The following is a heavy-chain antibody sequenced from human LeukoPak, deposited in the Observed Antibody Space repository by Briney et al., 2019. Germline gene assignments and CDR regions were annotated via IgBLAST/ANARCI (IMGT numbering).Heavy chain of an antibody. CDR2: GSGGST. V-gene: IGHV3-23*01. D-gene: IGHD1-26*01. CDR3: ARELRDGFDI. J-gene: IGHJ3*02. Sequence: GSGGSTYYADSVKGRFTISRDNSKNTSYLQMNSLRAEDTAVYYCARELRDGFDIWGQGTMVTVSS.